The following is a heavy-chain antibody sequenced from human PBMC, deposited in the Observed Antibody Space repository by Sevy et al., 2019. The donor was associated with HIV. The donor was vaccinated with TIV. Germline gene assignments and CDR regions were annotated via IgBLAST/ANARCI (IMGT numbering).Heavy chain of an antibody. CDR3: ARAGDDILTGYYRDYYYYYGMDV. D-gene: IGHD3-9*01. V-gene: IGHV3-7*01. CDR2: IKQDGSEK. J-gene: IGHJ6*02. CDR1: GFTFSSYW. Sequence: GGSLRLSCAASGFTFSSYWMSWVRQAPGKGLEWVANIKQDGSEKYYVDSVKGRFTISRDKAKNSLYLQMNGLRAEDTAVYYCARAGDDILTGYYRDYYYYYGMDVWGQGTTVTVSS.